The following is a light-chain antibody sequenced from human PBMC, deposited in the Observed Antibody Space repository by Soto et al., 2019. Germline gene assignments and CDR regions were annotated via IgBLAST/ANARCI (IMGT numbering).Light chain of an antibody. Sequence: DIQMTQSPSSVSASVGDRVTITCRASQSISSWLAWYQQKPGKAPKLLIYAAATLASGVPARFRGIGSGTHFTLTISSLQPEDFGTYYCQRANSFPRTFGQGTKVDFK. CDR1: QSISSW. V-gene: IGKV1-12*01. J-gene: IGKJ1*01. CDR3: QRANSFPRT. CDR2: AAA.